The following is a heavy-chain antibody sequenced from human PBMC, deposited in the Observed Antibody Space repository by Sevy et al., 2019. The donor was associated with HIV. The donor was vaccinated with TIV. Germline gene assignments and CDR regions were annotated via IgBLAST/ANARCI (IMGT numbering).Heavy chain of an antibody. CDR2: IWYDGSNK. CDR3: AREFHPGDRGGWYSVGWFDP. Sequence: GGSLRLSCAASGFTFSSYGMHWVRQAPGKGLEWVAVIWYDGSNKYYADSVKGRFTISRDNSKNTLYLQMNSLRAEDTAGYYCAREFHPGDRGGWYSVGWFDPWGQGTLVTVSS. J-gene: IGHJ5*02. D-gene: IGHD6-19*01. V-gene: IGHV3-33*01. CDR1: GFTFSSYG.